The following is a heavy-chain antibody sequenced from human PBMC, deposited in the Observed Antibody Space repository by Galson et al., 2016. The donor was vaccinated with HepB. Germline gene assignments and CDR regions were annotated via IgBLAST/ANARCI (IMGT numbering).Heavy chain of an antibody. Sequence: PALVKPTQTLTLTCTLSGFSVNTSGMCVSWIRQAPGKALEWLALIDWDDDKDYSTPLQTRLTISKDSSKNQVVLTMTNVDPGDTGTYYCARSEVKDSDIHHYGMDVWGQGTTVTVSS. D-gene: IGHD3-9*01. J-gene: IGHJ6*02. CDR3: ARSEVKDSDIHHYGMDV. CDR2: IDWDDDK. CDR1: GFSVNTSGMC. V-gene: IGHV2-70*01.